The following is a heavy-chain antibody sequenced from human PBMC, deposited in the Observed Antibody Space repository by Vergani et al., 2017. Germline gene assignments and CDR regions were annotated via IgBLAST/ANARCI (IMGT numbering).Heavy chain of an antibody. CDR3: ARASITFGGVIVMAY. Sequence: QVQLVQSGAEVKKPGASVKVSCKASGYTFTGYYMHWVRQAPGQGLEWMGWINPNSGGTNYAQKFQGRVTMTRDTSISTAYMELSRLRSDDTAVYYCARASITFGGVIVMAYWGQGTLVTVSS. CDR2: INPNSGGT. D-gene: IGHD3-16*02. J-gene: IGHJ4*02. V-gene: IGHV1-2*02. CDR1: GYTFTGYY.